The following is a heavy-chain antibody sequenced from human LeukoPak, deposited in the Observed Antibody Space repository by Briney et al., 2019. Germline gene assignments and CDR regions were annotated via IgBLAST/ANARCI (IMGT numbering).Heavy chain of an antibody. CDR3: AKYSGYYRYFDY. Sequence: SETLSLTCTVSGGSISSYYWSWIRQPPGKGLVWIGYIHYSGSTNYSPSLKSRVTISVDTSKNQFSLNLTSVTAADTAVYYCAKYSGYYRYFDYWGQGTLVTVSS. D-gene: IGHD5-12*01. J-gene: IGHJ4*02. CDR2: IHYSGST. V-gene: IGHV4-59*01. CDR1: GGSISSYY.